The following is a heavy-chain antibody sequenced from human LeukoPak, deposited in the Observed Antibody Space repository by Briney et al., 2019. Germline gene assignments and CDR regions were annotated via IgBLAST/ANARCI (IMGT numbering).Heavy chain of an antibody. CDR3: ARATPYGRFDY. Sequence: GGSLRLSCAASGFTFSSYSMNWVRQAPGKGLEWVSYISSTSSIYYADSVKGRFTVSRDNAKNSLYLQMNSLRAEDTALYYCARATPYGRFDYWGQGTLVTVSS. J-gene: IGHJ4*02. D-gene: IGHD3-10*01. V-gene: IGHV3-48*01. CDR2: ISSTSSI. CDR1: GFTFSSYS.